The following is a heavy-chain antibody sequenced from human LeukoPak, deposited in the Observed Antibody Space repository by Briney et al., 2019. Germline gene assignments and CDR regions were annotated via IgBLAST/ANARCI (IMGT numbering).Heavy chain of an antibody. J-gene: IGHJ4*02. Sequence: PVASVNVSCKASVYTFTGYYIHWVRQAPGQGLEWMGWINPNSGGTNYAQKFQGRVTMTRDTSSSTAYMELSRLRSDDTAVYYCARVRLRVYGSGPYYFDYWGQGTLVTVSS. V-gene: IGHV1-2*02. CDR3: ARVRLRVYGSGPYYFDY. D-gene: IGHD3-10*01. CDR1: VYTFTGYY. CDR2: INPNSGGT.